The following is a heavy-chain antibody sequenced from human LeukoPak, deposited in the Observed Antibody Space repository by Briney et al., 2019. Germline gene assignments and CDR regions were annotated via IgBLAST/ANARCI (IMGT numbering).Heavy chain of an antibody. J-gene: IGHJ3*02. CDR2: MNPNSGNR. Sequence: ASVKVSCKASGYTFTSYDINWVRQATGQGLEWMGWMNPNSGNRGYAQKFQGRVTMTRSTSISTAYMELSSLRSDDTAVYYCARVRYDILTGYSGSGPFDIWGQGTMVTVSS. D-gene: IGHD3-9*01. CDR1: GYTFTSYD. CDR3: ARVRYDILTGYSGSGPFDI. V-gene: IGHV1-8*01.